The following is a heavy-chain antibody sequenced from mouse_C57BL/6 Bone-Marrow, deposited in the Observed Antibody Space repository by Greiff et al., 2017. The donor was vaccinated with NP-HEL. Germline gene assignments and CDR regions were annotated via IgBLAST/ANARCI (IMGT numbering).Heavy chain of an antibody. J-gene: IGHJ3*01. Sequence: EVMLVESGGDLVKPGGSLKLSCAASGFTFSSYGMSWVRQTPDKKLEWVATISSGGSYTYYPDSVKGRFTISRANAKNTLYLQMSSLKSEDTAMYYCARHGFAYRGQGTLVTVSA. V-gene: IGHV5-6*01. CDR2: ISSGGSYT. CDR3: ARHGFAY. CDR1: GFTFSSYG.